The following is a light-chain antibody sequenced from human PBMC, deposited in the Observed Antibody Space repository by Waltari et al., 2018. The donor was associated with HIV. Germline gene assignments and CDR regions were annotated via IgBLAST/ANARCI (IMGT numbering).Light chain of an antibody. J-gene: IGLJ1*01. CDR2: DNN. CDR3: GAWDSSLSAVV. Sequence: GPGQKVTISCSGSSSNIGNNYVSWYQQLPGTAPKLLIYDNNKRPSGIPDRFSGSKSGTSATLGITGLQTGDEADYYCGAWDSSLSAVVFGTGTKVTVL. V-gene: IGLV1-51*01. CDR1: SSNIGNNY.